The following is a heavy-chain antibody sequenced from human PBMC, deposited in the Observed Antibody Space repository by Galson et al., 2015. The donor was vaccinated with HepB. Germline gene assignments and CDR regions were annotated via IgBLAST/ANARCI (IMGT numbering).Heavy chain of an antibody. CDR3: AKDPDYDFWSGYLSSAPFDY. J-gene: IGHJ4*02. V-gene: IGHV1-8*01. CDR1: GYTFTSYD. Sequence: SVKVSCKASGYTFTSYDINWVRQATGQGLEWMGWMNPNSGNTGYAQKFQGRVTMTRNTSISTAYMELSSLRSEDTAVYYCAKDPDYDFWSGYLSSAPFDYWGQGTLVTVSS. D-gene: IGHD3-3*01. CDR2: MNPNSGNT.